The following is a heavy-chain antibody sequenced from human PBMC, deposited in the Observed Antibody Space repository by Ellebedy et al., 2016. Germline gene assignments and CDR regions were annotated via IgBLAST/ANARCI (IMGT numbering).Heavy chain of an antibody. Sequence: GESLKISXAASGFTFSSYWMHWVRQAPGKGLVWVSRINSDGSSTSYADSVKGRFTISRDNAKNTLYLQMNSLRAEDTAVYYCARENYYDSSGQLDYWGQGTLVTVSS. D-gene: IGHD3-22*01. CDR3: ARENYYDSSGQLDY. J-gene: IGHJ4*02. CDR1: GFTFSSYW. V-gene: IGHV3-74*01. CDR2: INSDGSST.